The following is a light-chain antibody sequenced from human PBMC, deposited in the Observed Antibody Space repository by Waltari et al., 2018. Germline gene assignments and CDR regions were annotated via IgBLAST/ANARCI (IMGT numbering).Light chain of an antibody. CDR3: QQRRSWPLT. CDR1: QRVGTY. V-gene: IGKV3-11*01. CDR2: DAS. Sequence: EIVLTQSTAILSFSPGERATLSCRASQRVGTYLAWYQQRPGQSPRLLIYDASYRATGIPARFSGSGSETDFTLTISSLQPEDFAVYYCQQRRSWPLTFGGGTRVQI. J-gene: IGKJ4*01.